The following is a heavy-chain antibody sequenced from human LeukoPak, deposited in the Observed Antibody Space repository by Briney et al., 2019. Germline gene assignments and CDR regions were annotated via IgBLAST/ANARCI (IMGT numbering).Heavy chain of an antibody. CDR1: GGSISSGDYY. J-gene: IGHJ3*02. Sequence: KASQTLSLTCTVSGGSISSGDYYWSWIRQPPGKGLECGGYIYYSGSTYYNPSLKSLVTISVATSKNRFSLKLSSVTAADTAVYYCATHSSGYDSGNDAFDIWGQGTMVTVSS. D-gene: IGHD3-22*01. CDR3: ATHSSGYDSGNDAFDI. V-gene: IGHV4-30-4*08. CDR2: IYYSGST.